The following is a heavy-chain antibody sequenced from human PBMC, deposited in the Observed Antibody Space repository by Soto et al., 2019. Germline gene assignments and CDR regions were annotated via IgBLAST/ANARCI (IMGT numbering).Heavy chain of an antibody. V-gene: IGHV1-69*12. CDR2: IIPIFGTA. D-gene: IGHD6-19*01. Sequence: QVQLVQSGAEVKKPGSSVKVSCKASGGTFSSYAISWVRQAPGQGLEWMGGIIPIFGTANYAQKFQGRVTITGDESTSTAYMELSSLRSEDTAVYYCAREVLAVAGTPYYGMDVWGQGTTVTVSS. CDR3: AREVLAVAGTPYYGMDV. J-gene: IGHJ6*02. CDR1: GGTFSSYA.